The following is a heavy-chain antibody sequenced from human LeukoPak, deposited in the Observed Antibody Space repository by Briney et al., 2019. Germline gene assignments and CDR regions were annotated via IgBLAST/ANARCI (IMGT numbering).Heavy chain of an antibody. D-gene: IGHD4-17*01. CDR2: IYYSGST. J-gene: IGHJ1*01. CDR3: ARDNDYGDYVGYLQH. V-gene: IGHV4-30-4*01. CDR1: GGSISSGDYY. Sequence: SETLSLTCTVSGGSISSGDYYWSWIRQPPGKGLEWIGYIYYSGSTYYNPSLKSRVTISVDTSKNQFSLKLSSVTAADTAVYYCARDNDYGDYVGYLQHWCQGTLVTVSS.